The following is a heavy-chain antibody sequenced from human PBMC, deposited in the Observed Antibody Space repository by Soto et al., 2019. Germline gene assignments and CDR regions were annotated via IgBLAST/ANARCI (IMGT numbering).Heavy chain of an antibody. D-gene: IGHD2-2*01. CDR1: GYTFTSYD. V-gene: IGHV1-8*01. Sequence: GASVKVSCKASGYTFTSYDINWVRQATGQGLEWMGWMNPNSGNTGYAQKFQGRVTMTRNTSISTAYMELSSLRSEDTAVYYCARGPRGDIVLVPAAMPIYYYGMDVWGQGTTVTVSS. CDR3: ARGPRGDIVLVPAAMPIYYYGMDV. J-gene: IGHJ6*02. CDR2: MNPNSGNT.